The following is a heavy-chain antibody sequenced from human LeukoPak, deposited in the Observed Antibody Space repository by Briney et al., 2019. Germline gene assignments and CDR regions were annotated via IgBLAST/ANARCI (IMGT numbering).Heavy chain of an antibody. D-gene: IGHD1-26*01. CDR3: ARVRVGATAKGHYFDF. CDR2: ISSNGGNI. Sequence: GGSLRPSCAASGFTFSNYAMHWVRQAPGKGLEYVSVISSNGGNIFYGNSVRGRFTISRDNSKNTVYLQMGSLRAGDMALYYCARVRVGATAKGHYFDFWGQGTLVTVSS. CDR1: GFTFSNYA. V-gene: IGHV3-64*01. J-gene: IGHJ4*02.